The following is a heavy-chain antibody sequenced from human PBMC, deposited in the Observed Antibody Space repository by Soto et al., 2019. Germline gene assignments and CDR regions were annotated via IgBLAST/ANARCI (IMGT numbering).Heavy chain of an antibody. CDR3: AKDGRCISTSCYGLYYYYGMDV. CDR1: GFTFSSYG. V-gene: IGHV3-30*18. CDR2: ISYDGSNK. D-gene: IGHD2-2*01. Sequence: QVQLVESGGGVVQPGRSLRLSCAASGFTFSSYGMHWVRQAPGKGLEWVAVISYDGSNKYYADSVKGRFTISRDNSKNTLYLQMNSLRAEATAVYYCAKDGRCISTSCYGLYYYYGMDVWGQGTTVTVSS. J-gene: IGHJ6*02.